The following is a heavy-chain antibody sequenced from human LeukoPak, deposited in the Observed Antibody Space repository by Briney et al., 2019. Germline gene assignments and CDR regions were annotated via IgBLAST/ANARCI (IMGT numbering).Heavy chain of an antibody. CDR1: GFTFSSYS. J-gene: IGHJ4*02. D-gene: IGHD1-1*01. CDR2: ISSSSSYI. CDR3: ARDPGTSLDY. V-gene: IGHV3-21*01. Sequence: GSLLLSCAASGFTFSSYSMNWVRQAPGKGLEWVSSISSSSSYIYYADSVKGRFTISRDNAKNSLYLQMNSLRAEDTAVYYCARDPGTSLDYWGQGTLVTVSS.